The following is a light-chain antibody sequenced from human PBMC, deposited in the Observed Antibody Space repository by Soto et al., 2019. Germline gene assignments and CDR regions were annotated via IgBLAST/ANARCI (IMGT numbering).Light chain of an antibody. CDR3: QPSGT. CDR2: GAS. J-gene: IGKJ1*01. V-gene: IGKV3-20*01. CDR1: QSVSSSY. Sequence: EIVLTQSPGTLSLSPGERATLSCRASQSVSSSYLAGYQQKPGQAPRLLIYGASGRATGIPDRVSGSGSATDCTHTINSLQHEDFPDYYYQPSGTFGQGTKVEI.